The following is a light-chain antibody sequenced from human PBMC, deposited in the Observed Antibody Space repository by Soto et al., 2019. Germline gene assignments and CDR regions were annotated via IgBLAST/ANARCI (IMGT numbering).Light chain of an antibody. Sequence: QSALTQPRSVSGSPGQSVSISCTGTSSDVGRYSYVSWYQQHPGKAPKLMIYDVSERPSGVPDRFSGSKSGNTASLTISGLQAEDEADYYCCPYAGTYTGVFGTGTKVTV. J-gene: IGLJ1*01. V-gene: IGLV2-11*01. CDR2: DVS. CDR3: CPYAGTYTGV. CDR1: SSDVGRYSY.